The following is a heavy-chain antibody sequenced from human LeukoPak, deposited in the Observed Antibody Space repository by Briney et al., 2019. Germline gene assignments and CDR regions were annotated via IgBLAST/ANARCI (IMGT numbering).Heavy chain of an antibody. D-gene: IGHD6-6*01. V-gene: IGHV1-8*01. J-gene: IGHJ4*02. CDR3: AREPSLHSSSSYNF. Sequence: ASVKVSCKASGYSFTSYDINWVRQATGQGLEWMGWMNPNSGNTGHAQKFKGRVTLTRDTSITTAYMELSSLSSEDTAIYYCAREPSLHSSSSYNFWGQGTLVTVSS. CDR1: GYSFTSYD. CDR2: MNPNSGNT.